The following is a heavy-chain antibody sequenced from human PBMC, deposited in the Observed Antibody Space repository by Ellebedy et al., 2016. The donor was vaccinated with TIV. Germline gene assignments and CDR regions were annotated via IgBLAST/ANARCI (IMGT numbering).Heavy chain of an antibody. CDR1: GGSFSGYY. V-gene: IGHV4-34*01. J-gene: IGHJ4*02. CDR3: ARSSYSGYDFDY. CDR2: INHSGST. Sequence: SETLSLXXAVYGGSFSGYYWSWIRQPPGKGLEWIGEINHSGSTNYNPSLKSRVTISVDTSKNQFSLKLSSVTAADTAVYYCARSSYSGYDFDYWGQGTLVTVSS. D-gene: IGHD5-12*01.